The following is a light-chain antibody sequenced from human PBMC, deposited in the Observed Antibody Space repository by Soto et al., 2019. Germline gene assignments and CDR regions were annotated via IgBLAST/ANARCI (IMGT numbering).Light chain of an antibody. CDR2: DAS. Sequence: EIVLTQYPGTLSLSPGERATLSCRASQSVSSSYLAWYQQKPGQAPRLLIYDASRATGIPDRFSASGSGTDFTLTITRLEPEDFAVYYCQHYGTSALFGPGTKVEI. J-gene: IGKJ3*01. CDR1: QSVSSSY. CDR3: QHYGTSAL. V-gene: IGKV3-20*01.